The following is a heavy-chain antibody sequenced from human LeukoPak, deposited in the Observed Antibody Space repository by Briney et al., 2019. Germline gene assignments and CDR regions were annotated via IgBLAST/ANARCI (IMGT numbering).Heavy chain of an antibody. CDR3: ARGRVAEWFDP. CDR2: IIPIFGTA. CDR1: GYTFASYD. V-gene: IGHV1-69*05. Sequence: SVKVSCKASGYTFASYDIYWVRQATGQGLEWMGGIIPIFGTANYAQRFQGRVTITTDESTSTAYMELSSLRSEDTAVYYCARGRVAEWFDPWGQGTLVTVSS. J-gene: IGHJ5*02.